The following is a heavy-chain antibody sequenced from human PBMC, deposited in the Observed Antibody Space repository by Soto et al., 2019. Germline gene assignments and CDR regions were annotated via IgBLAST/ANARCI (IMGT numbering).Heavy chain of an antibody. V-gene: IGHV4-4*07. CDR2: MSATGGA. J-gene: IGHJ3*02. D-gene: IGHD1-26*01. CDR3: TRDQSGTPDI. CDR1: CDSIINYY. Sequence: SETLSLTCNFSCDSIINYYWTWIRQSAGKGLEWIGRMSATGGAAYNPSLKSRLTLSRDTSRNELSLSLKFVTAADTAVYFCTRDQSGTPDIWGQGTMVTV.